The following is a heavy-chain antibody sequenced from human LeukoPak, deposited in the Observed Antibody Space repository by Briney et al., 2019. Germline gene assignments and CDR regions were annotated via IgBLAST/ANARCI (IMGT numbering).Heavy chain of an antibody. V-gene: IGHV3-23*01. D-gene: IGHD3-9*01. J-gene: IGHJ4*02. CDR3: AKDKYDILTDPAFDY. CDR1: GFTFSSYA. CDR2: ISGSGGST. Sequence: SGGSLRLSCAASGFTFSSYAMSWVRQAPGKGLEWVSAISGSGGSTYYADSVKGRFTISRDNSKNTLYLQMNSLRAEDTAVYYCAKDKYDILTDPAFDYWGQGTLVTVSS.